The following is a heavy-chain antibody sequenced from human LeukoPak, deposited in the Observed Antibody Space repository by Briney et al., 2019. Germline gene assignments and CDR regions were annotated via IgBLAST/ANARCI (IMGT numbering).Heavy chain of an antibody. CDR1: GGSFSGYY. CDR3: ARGPGGVRGAKGHWFDP. CDR2: INHSGST. D-gene: IGHD3-10*01. J-gene: IGHJ5*02. Sequence: PSETLSLTCAVYGGSFSGYYWSWIRQPPGKGLEWIGEINHSGSTNYNPSLKSRVIISVDTSKNQFSLKLSSVTAADTAVYYCARGPGGVRGAKGHWFDPWGQGTLVTVSS. V-gene: IGHV4-34*01.